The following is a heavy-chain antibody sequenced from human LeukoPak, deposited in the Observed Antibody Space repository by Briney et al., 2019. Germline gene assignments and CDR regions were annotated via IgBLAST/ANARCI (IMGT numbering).Heavy chain of an antibody. CDR1: GGSISSGSYY. CDR3: ARGRELEGWFDP. J-gene: IGHJ5*02. D-gene: IGHD1-7*01. Sequence: PSETLSLTCTVSGGSISSGSYYWSWIRQPAGKGLEWIGRIYTSGSTNYNPSLKSRVTISVDTSKNQFSLKLSSVTAADMAVYYCARGRELEGWFDPWGQGTLVTVSS. CDR2: IYTSGST. V-gene: IGHV4-61*02.